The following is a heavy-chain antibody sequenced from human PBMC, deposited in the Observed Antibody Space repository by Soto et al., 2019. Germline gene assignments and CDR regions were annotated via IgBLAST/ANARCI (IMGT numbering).Heavy chain of an antibody. V-gene: IGHV1-46*03. CDR2: INPSGGST. CDR3: VRDSHENCGYTYVTGYFYH. J-gene: IGHJ2*01. D-gene: IGHD2-21*01. Sequence: GASVKVSCKASGYTFINYYMNWGLQASGQRPEWMGIINPSGGSTSYAHEFQGRLTMTTDTSTSTVYMELSSLRSDDTAVYYCVRDSHENCGYTYVTGYFYHRG. CDR1: GYTFINYY.